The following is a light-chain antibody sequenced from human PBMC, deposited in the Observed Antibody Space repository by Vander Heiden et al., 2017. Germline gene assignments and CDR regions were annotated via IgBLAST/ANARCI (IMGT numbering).Light chain of an antibody. V-gene: IGLV4-69*01. J-gene: IGLJ3*02. CDR2: RTRDGSH. CDR1: SGHSSYA. Sequence: HLVLTQAPSASASLGAAARLTSTMSSGHSSYAIAWHQQQPETGPRYFMKRTRDGSHSNGYAIPDRCSGSSSGAARYLTISSLQSEDEAYYYCQTWGTGIQVFGGGTKLTVL. CDR3: QTWGTGIQV.